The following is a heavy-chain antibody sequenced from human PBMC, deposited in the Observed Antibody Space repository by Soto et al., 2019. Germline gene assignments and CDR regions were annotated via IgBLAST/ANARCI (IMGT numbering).Heavy chain of an antibody. J-gene: IGHJ5*02. D-gene: IGHD1-26*01. V-gene: IGHV4-30-4*01. CDR1: GDSINSVDHY. CDR3: ARLRWETENNWFDP. Sequence: NPSETLSLTCTVSGDSINSVDHYWSWIRQPPGKGLEWMGYIYHSGSTHYNPSLNSRLTISIDTSTNRFSLNLTSVTAADTAVYFCARLRWETENNWFDPWGQGALVTVSS. CDR2: IYHSGST.